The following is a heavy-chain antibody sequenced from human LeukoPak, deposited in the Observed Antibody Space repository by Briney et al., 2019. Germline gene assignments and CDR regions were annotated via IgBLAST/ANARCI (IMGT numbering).Heavy chain of an antibody. CDR3: ATHTGIAAAGDFDY. V-gene: IGHV1-24*01. CDR1: GYTLTELS. D-gene: IGHD6-13*01. Sequence: ASVKVSCKVSGYTLTELSMHWVRQAPGNGLEWMGGFDPEDGETIYAQKFQGRVTMTEDTSTDTAYMELSSLRSEDTAVYYCATHTGIAAAGDFDYWGQGTLVTVSS. CDR2: FDPEDGET. J-gene: IGHJ4*02.